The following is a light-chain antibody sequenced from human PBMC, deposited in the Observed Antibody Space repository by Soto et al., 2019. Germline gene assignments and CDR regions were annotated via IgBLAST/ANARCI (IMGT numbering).Light chain of an antibody. Sequence: EIVMTQSPGTLSLSPGERATLSCRASQSVSSYLAWYQQKPGQAPRLLISDASDRATGIPDRFSGSGSGTDFTLTISRLVPEDFAVDYCQQYGDSPLTFGQGTKVEIK. V-gene: IGKV3-20*01. CDR2: DAS. J-gene: IGKJ1*01. CDR3: QQYGDSPLT. CDR1: QSVSSY.